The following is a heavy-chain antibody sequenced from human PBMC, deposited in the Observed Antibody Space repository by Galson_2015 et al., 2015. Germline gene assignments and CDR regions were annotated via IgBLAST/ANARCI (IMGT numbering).Heavy chain of an antibody. CDR3: AHRPRTYYDFWSGSYYYYYGMDV. Sequence: PALVKPTQTLTLTCTFSGFSLSTSGVGVGWIRQPPGKALEWLALIYWNDDKRYSPSLKSRLTITKDTSKNQVVLTMTNMDPVDTATYYCAHRPRTYYDFWSGSYYYYYGMDVWGQGTTVTVS. CDR1: GFSLSTSGVG. J-gene: IGHJ6*02. V-gene: IGHV2-5*01. CDR2: IYWNDDK. D-gene: IGHD3-3*01.